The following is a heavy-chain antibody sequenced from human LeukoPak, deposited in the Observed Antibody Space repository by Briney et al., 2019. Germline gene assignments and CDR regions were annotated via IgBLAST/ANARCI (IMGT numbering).Heavy chain of an antibody. Sequence: GGSLRLSCAASGFPFRGYAMSWVRQAPGKGLKWVSAISGSGGSTYYADSVKGRFTISRDNSKNTLYLQMNSLRAEDTAVYYCAKWTVTTNYFDYWGQGTLVTVSS. V-gene: IGHV3-23*01. J-gene: IGHJ4*02. CDR3: AKWTVTTNYFDY. CDR1: GFPFRGYA. CDR2: ISGSGGST. D-gene: IGHD4-17*01.